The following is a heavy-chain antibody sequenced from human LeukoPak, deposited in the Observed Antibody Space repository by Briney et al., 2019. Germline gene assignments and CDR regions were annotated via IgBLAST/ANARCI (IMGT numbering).Heavy chain of an antibody. D-gene: IGHD6-6*01. V-gene: IGHV3-21*01. Sequence: SGGSLRLSCAASGFTFSSYSMNWVRQAPGKGLEWVSSISSSSSYIYYADSVKGRFTISRDNAKNSLYLQMNSLRAEDTAVYYCATIGEYSSSSRSYWGQGTLVTVSS. CDR3: ATIGEYSSSSRSY. CDR2: ISSSSSYI. CDR1: GFTFSSYS. J-gene: IGHJ4*02.